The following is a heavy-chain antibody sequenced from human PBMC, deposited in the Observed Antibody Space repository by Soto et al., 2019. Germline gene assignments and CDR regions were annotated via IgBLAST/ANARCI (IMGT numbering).Heavy chain of an antibody. CDR3: TTAVDGSGSYYRRYYYYGMDV. V-gene: IGHV3-15*07. D-gene: IGHD3-10*01. J-gene: IGHJ6*02. CDR1: GFTFSNAW. CDR2: IKSKTDGGTT. Sequence: GGSLRLSCAASGFTFSNAWMNWVRQAPGKGLEWVGRIKSKTDGGTTDYAAPVKGRFTISRDDSKNTLYLQMNSLKTEDTAVYYCTTAVDGSGSYYRRYYYYGMDVWGQGTMVTVSS.